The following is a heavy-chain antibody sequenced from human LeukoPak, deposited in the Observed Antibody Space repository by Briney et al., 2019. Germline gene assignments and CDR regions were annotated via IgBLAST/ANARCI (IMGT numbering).Heavy chain of an antibody. V-gene: IGHV4-39*01. Sequence: PSETLSLTCTVSGGSISSRPYHWGWIRQSPGKGLECIGSLYYSGSTYYNPSLKSRVTISVDTSKKQPSLKLSSVTAADTAVYYCARLVDSNWNHEVLRGRDYWGQGTLVTVSS. CDR2: LYYSGST. CDR3: ARLVDSNWNHEVLRGRDY. CDR1: GGSISSRPYH. D-gene: IGHD1-1*01. J-gene: IGHJ4*02.